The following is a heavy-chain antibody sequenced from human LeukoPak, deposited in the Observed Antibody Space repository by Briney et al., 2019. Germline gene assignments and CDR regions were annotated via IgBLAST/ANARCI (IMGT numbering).Heavy chain of an antibody. CDR3: ARERDAYSGSYSDAFDI. Sequence: SETLSLTCTVSGGSISSYYWSWIRQPPGKGLEWIGYIYYSGSTNYNPSLKSRVTISVDTSKNQFSLKLSSVTAADTAVYYCARERDAYSGSYSDAFDIWGQGTMVTVSS. D-gene: IGHD1-26*01. CDR1: GGSISSYY. CDR2: IYYSGST. J-gene: IGHJ3*02. V-gene: IGHV4-59*01.